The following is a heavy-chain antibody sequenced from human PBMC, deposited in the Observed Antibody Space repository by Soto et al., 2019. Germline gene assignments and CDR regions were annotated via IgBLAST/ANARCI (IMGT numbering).Heavy chain of an antibody. Sequence: QVQLVQSGAEVKKPGASVKVSCKASGYTFTSYDINWVRQATGQGLVWMGWMNPNSGNTVYAQKFRGRVTMTRNTSISTAYMELSSLISEDTAVYYCAREVTGTTSMDVWGQGTTVTVSS. CDR1: GYTFTSYD. J-gene: IGHJ6*02. CDR3: AREVTGTTSMDV. V-gene: IGHV1-8*01. CDR2: MNPNSGNT. D-gene: IGHD1-1*01.